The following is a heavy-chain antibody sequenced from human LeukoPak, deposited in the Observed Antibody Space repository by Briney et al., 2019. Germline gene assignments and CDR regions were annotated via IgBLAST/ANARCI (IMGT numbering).Heavy chain of an antibody. CDR2: IIPIFGTA. V-gene: IGHV1-69*13. Sequence: SVKVSCKASGGTFSSYGISWVRQAPGQGLEWMGGIIPIFGTANYAQKFQGRVTINADEYTSTAYMELSSLRSEDTAVYYCASRQAVTGAVPDAFDIWGQGTRVTVSS. J-gene: IGHJ3*02. D-gene: IGHD7-27*01. CDR1: GGTFSSYG. CDR3: ASRQAVTGAVPDAFDI.